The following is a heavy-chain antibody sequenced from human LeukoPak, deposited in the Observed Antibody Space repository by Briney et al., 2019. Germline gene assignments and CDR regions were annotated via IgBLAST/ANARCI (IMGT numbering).Heavy chain of an antibody. D-gene: IGHD2-2*01. Sequence: GGSLTLSCAASGFTFSSYCMHWVRHAPGRGLVWVSRINSDGSSTSYADSVKGRLTISRDRAKKTLYLQMNSLRAEDTAVYYCAREVIVVVPAAINWFDPWGQGTLVTVSP. J-gene: IGHJ5*02. CDR3: AREVIVVVPAAINWFDP. CDR2: INSDGSST. V-gene: IGHV3-74*01. CDR1: GFTFSSYC.